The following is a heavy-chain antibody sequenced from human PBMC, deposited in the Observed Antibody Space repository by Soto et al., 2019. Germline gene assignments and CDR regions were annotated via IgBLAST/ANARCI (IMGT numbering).Heavy chain of an antibody. J-gene: IGHJ4*02. D-gene: IGHD5-12*01. V-gene: IGHV1-69*13. CDR3: ATTSRNIELATSNLDF. CDR1: GGTFSSYA. CDR2: IIPIFGTA. Sequence: SSVKVSCKASGGTFSSYAISWVRQAPGQGLEWMGGIIPIFGTANYAQKFQGRVTITADESTSTAYMELSSLRSEDTAVYYCATTSRNIELATSNLDFWGQGSPVTVSS.